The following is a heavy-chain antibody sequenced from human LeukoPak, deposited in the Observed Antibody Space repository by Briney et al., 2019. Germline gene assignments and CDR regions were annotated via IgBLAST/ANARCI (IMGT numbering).Heavy chain of an antibody. J-gene: IGHJ4*02. V-gene: IGHV3-21*04. D-gene: IGHD5-24*01. CDR1: GFTFSSYS. Sequence: GGSLRLSCAASGFTFSSYSMNWVRQAPGKGLEWVSSISSSSSYIYYADSVKGRFTISRDNAKNTLYLQMNSLRAEDTAVYYCASLRWLDNYFDYWGQGTLVTVSS. CDR3: ASLRWLDNYFDY. CDR2: ISSSSSYI.